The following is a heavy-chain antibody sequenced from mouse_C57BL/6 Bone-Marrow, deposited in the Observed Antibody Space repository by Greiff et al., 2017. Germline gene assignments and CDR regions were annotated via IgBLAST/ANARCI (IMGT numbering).Heavy chain of an antibody. J-gene: IGHJ4*01. CDR2: IYPRSGNT. Sequence: QVQLQQSGAELARPGASVKLSCKASGYTFTSYGISWVKQRTGQGLEWIGEIYPRSGNTYYNEKFKGKATLTADKSSSTAYMALRRLTSEDSAVYFCARDLYDGYYDAMDYWGKGTSVTVAS. V-gene: IGHV1-81*01. D-gene: IGHD2-3*01. CDR3: ARDLYDGYYDAMDY. CDR1: GYTFTSYG.